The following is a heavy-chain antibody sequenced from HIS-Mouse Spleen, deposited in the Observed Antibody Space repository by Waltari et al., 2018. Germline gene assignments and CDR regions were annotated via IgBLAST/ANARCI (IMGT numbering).Heavy chain of an antibody. CDR3: ARDFHDFWSGYYGGDKKHDAFDI. J-gene: IGHJ3*02. D-gene: IGHD3-3*01. CDR1: GGSISSYY. V-gene: IGHV4-4*07. CDR2: IYTSGGT. Sequence: QVQLQESGPGLVKPSETLSLTCTVSGGSISSYYWSWIRQPAGKGLEWIGRIYTSGGTNYNPSLKSRVTMSVETSKNQFSRKLSSVTAADTAVYYCARDFHDFWSGYYGGDKKHDAFDIWGQGTMVTVSS.